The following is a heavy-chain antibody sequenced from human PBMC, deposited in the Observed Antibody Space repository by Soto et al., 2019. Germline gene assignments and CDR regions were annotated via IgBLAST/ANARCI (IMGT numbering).Heavy chain of an antibody. Sequence: QVQLQESGPGLVKPSQTLSLTCTVSGGSISSGGYYWSWIRQHPGKGLEWIGYIYYSGSTYYNPSPKSRVTISVDTSKNQFSLKLSSVTAADTAVYYCARAVVPAAMRHYFDYWGQGTLVTVSS. D-gene: IGHD2-2*01. CDR3: ARAVVPAAMRHYFDY. J-gene: IGHJ4*02. V-gene: IGHV4-31*03. CDR2: IYYSGST. CDR1: GGSISSGGYY.